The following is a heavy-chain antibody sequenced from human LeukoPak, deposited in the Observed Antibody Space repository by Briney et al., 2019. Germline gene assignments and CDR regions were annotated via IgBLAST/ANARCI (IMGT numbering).Heavy chain of an antibody. J-gene: IGHJ4*02. D-gene: IGHD1-26*01. CDR3: ARGPYTGSYYPLPY. CDR1: GFTFSDFY. V-gene: IGHV3-11*01. CDR2: ISSSGSTI. Sequence: PGGSLRLSCAASGFTFSDFYMSWIRQAPGKGLEWVSYISSSGSTIYYADSVKGRFTTSRDNAKNPLNLQMNSLGAEDTAVYYCARGPYTGSYYPLPYWGQGTLVTVSS.